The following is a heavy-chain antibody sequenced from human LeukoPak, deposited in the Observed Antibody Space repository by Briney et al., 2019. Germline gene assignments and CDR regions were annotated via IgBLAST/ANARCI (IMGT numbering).Heavy chain of an antibody. CDR3: AKVGGLGYSPGY. Sequence: PGRSLRLSCAASGFTFSSYGMHWVRQAPGKGLEWVAVISYDGSNKYYADSVKGRFTISRDNSKNTLYLQMNSLRAEDTAVYYCAKVGGLGYSPGYWSQGTLVTVSS. J-gene: IGHJ4*02. CDR1: GFTFSSYG. V-gene: IGHV3-30*18. D-gene: IGHD2-15*01. CDR2: ISYDGSNK.